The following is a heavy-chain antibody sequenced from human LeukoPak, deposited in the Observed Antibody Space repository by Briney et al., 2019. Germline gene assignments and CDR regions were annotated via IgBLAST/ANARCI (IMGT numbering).Heavy chain of an antibody. V-gene: IGHV3-23*01. CDR3: AKDPRREWFGEAFDY. Sequence: GGSLRLSCAASGFTFSSYAMSWVRQAPGKGLEWVSAISGSGGSTYYADSVKGRFTISRDNSKNTLYLQMNSLRAEDTAVYYCAKDPRREWFGEAFDYWGQGTLVTVSS. J-gene: IGHJ4*02. CDR1: GFTFSSYA. CDR2: ISGSGGST. D-gene: IGHD3-10*01.